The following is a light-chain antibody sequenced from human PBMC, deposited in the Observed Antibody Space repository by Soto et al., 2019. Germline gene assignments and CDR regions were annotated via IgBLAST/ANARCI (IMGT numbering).Light chain of an antibody. V-gene: IGLV1-51*01. Sequence: QSVLTQPPSVSAAPGQKVTIYCSGISSNIGVNSVSWYQQLPGTAPKLLIYEDNKRPSGIPDRFCGSKSGTSATLGITGFQTGDEADYYCGSWDSSLIAHVFGTGTKVT. CDR3: GSWDSSLIAHV. CDR2: EDN. CDR1: SSNIGVNS. J-gene: IGLJ1*01.